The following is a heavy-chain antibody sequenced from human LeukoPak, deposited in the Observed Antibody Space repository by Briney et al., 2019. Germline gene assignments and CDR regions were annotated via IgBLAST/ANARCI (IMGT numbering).Heavy chain of an antibody. D-gene: IGHD6-13*01. Sequence: GGSLRLSCAASGFTFSSYSMTWVRQAPGKGLEWVSSISSSSSYIYYADSVKGRFTISRDNAKNSLYLQMNSLRAEDTAVYYCARGGKYSSSWFLRWGQGTLVTVSS. CDR1: GFTFSSYS. V-gene: IGHV3-21*01. CDR2: ISSSSSYI. J-gene: IGHJ4*02. CDR3: ARGGKYSSSWFLR.